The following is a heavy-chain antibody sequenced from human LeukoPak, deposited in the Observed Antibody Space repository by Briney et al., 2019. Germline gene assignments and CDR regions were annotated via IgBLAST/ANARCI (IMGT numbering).Heavy chain of an antibody. CDR1: GGSISSYY. CDR3: ASHCSGGSCYKY. J-gene: IGHJ4*02. CDR2: IYYSGST. V-gene: IGHV4-59*01. Sequence: SETLSLTCTVSGGSISSYYWSWIRQPPWKGLEWIGYIYYSGSTNYNPSLKSRVTISVDTSKNQFSLKLSSVTAADTAVYYCASHCSGGSCYKYWGQGTLVTVSS. D-gene: IGHD2-15*01.